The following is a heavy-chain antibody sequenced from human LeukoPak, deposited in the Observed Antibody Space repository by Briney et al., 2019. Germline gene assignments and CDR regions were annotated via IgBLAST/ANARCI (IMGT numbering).Heavy chain of an antibody. CDR1: GGTFSSYA. CDR3: ARATGGDYYYYYMDV. V-gene: IGHV1-69*04. CDR2: IIPILGIA. Sequence: SVKVSCKASGGTFSSYAISWVRQAPGQGLEWMGRIIPILGIANYAQKFQGRVTITTDESTSTAYMELSSLRSEDTAVYYCARATGGDYYYYYMDVWGKGTTVTVSS. J-gene: IGHJ6*03. D-gene: IGHD2-21*01.